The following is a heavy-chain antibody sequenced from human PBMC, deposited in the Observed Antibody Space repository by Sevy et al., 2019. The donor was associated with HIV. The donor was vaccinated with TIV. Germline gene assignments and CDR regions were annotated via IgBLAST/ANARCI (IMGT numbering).Heavy chain of an antibody. J-gene: IGHJ4*02. D-gene: IGHD2-21*02. CDR2: IWYEGTIK. CDR1: GFTFSSYV. V-gene: IGHV3-33*08. Sequence: GESLKISCAASGFTFSSYVMHWVRQAPGKGLEWVALIWYEGTIKDYADTVKGRFTISRDNSKDTLFLQRNSLTPEDAAVYYCARGGGYCGGDCYSIDYWGQGALVTVSS. CDR3: ARGGGYCGGDCYSIDY.